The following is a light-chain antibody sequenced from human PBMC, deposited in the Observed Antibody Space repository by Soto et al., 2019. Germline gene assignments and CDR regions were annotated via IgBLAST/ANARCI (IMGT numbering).Light chain of an antibody. CDR3: QQSYITSYS. CDR1: QSISNY. CDR2: AAS. V-gene: IGKV1-39*01. J-gene: IGKJ2*01. Sequence: DIEMTQSPASLSAFVGDRVTITCRAMQSISNYLNWYQQKPGKAPKLLIYAASSLQSGVPSRFSGSGSRTDFTLTFSSLQPEDFASYFCQQSYITSYSFDQGTKLEIK.